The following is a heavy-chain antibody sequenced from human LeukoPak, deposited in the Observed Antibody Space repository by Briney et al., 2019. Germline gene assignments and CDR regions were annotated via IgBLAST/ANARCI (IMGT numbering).Heavy chain of an antibody. CDR2: INWNGGGT. D-gene: IGHD1-26*01. Sequence: GGALRLSFAATGFSFKDYGMHWVRQPPGQGLEWVSAINWNGGGTDYADSVKGRFTISRDNAKNSLFLQLRSLRPEDTALYYCAKHLTATNTYIFFGLDVWGQGTSVTVSS. CDR1: GFSFKDYG. V-gene: IGHV3-20*03. CDR3: AKHLTATNTYIFFGLDV. J-gene: IGHJ6*02.